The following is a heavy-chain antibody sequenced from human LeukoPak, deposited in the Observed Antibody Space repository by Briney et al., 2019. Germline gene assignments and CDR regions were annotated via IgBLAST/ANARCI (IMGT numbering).Heavy chain of an antibody. D-gene: IGHD3-16*02. Sequence: SETLSLTCAVYGGSFSGYYWSWIRQPPGKGLEWIGEINHSGSTNYNPSLKSRVTISVDTSKNQFSLKLSSVTAADTAVYYCARVNYDYVWGSYRRHDAFDIWGQGTMVTVSS. CDR3: ARVNYDYVWGSYRRHDAFDI. V-gene: IGHV4-34*01. CDR2: INHSGST. CDR1: GGSFSGYY. J-gene: IGHJ3*02.